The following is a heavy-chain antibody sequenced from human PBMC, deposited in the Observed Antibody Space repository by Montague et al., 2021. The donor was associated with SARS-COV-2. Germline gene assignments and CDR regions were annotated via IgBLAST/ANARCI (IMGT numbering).Heavy chain of an antibody. D-gene: IGHD2-8*02. CDR1: GGSFSGSY. CDR3: ARVSAVFTLKILGYYYYGMDV. V-gene: IGHV4-34*01. CDR2: VNHSGST. Sequence: SETLSLTCAVYGGSFSGSYWSWIRQPPGKGLEWIGEVNHSGSTNYNPSLKSRVTISVDTSKNQFSLKLNSVTAADTAVYYYARVSAVFTLKILGYYYYGMDVWGQGTTVTVSS. J-gene: IGHJ6*02.